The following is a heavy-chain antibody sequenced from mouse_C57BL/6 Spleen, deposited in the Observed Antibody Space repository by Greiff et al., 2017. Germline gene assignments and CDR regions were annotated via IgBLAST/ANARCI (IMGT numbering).Heavy chain of an antibody. CDR2: INPYNGGT. V-gene: IGHV1-19*01. J-gene: IGHJ4*01. D-gene: IGHD2-4*01. CDR1: GYTFTDYY. CDR3: ARHYDYDYAMDY. Sequence: VQLQQSGPVLVKPGASVKMSCKASGYTFTDYYMNWVKQSHGKSLEWIGVINPYNGGTSYNQKFKGKATLTVDKSSSTAYMELNSLTSEDSAVYYCARHYDYDYAMDYWGQGTSVTVSS.